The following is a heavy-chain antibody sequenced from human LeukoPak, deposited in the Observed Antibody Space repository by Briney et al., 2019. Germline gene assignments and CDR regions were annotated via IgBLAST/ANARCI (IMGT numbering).Heavy chain of an antibody. CDR1: GFTFSNAW. CDR2: IKGKTDGGTT. J-gene: IGHJ4*02. V-gene: IGHV3-15*01. Sequence: PGGSLRLSCAASGFTFSNAWMSWVSQAPGKGLEWVGRIKGKTDGGTTDYAAPVKGRFTISRDDSKNTLYLQMNSLKTEDTAVYYCTEAYCGGDCYWGQGTLVTVSS. CDR3: TEAYCGGDCY. D-gene: IGHD2-21*01.